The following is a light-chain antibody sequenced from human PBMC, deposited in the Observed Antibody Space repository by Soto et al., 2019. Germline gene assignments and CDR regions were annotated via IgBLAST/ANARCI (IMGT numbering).Light chain of an antibody. CDR1: QSISGW. Sequence: GDRVTITCRASQSISGWLAWYQQKPGKAPKLLIYDASSLESGVPSRFSGSGSGTEFTLTISSLQPDDFATYYCQQYNNYPWTFGQGTKVDIK. J-gene: IGKJ1*01. CDR2: DAS. V-gene: IGKV1-5*01. CDR3: QQYNNYPWT.